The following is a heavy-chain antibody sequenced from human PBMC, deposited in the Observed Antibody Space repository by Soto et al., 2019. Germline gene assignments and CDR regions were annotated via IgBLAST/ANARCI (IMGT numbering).Heavy chain of an antibody. D-gene: IGHD2-15*01. CDR3: ARGSVVVVAPSDMDV. CDR1: GFTFSSYA. Sequence: GESLKISCAASGFTFSSYAMHWVRQAPGKGLEWVAVISYDGSNKYYADSVKGRFTISRDNSKNTLYLQMNSLRAEDTAVYYCARGSVVVVAPSDMDVWGQGTTVTVSS. J-gene: IGHJ6*02. V-gene: IGHV3-30-3*01. CDR2: ISYDGSNK.